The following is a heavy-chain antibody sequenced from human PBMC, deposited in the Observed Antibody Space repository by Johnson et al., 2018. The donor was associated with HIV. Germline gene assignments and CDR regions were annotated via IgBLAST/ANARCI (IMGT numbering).Heavy chain of an antibody. Sequence: QVQLVESGGGLVKPGGSLRLSCAASGFTFSDYYMSWIRQAPGKGLAWVSYISSSGSTIYYADSVKGRFTLSRDNAKNSLYLQMNSLRAEDTAVYYCARSEVSSGYYYTPFVDAFDIWGQGTMVTVSS. J-gene: IGHJ3*02. CDR1: GFTFSDYY. CDR2: ISSSGSTI. D-gene: IGHD3-22*01. V-gene: IGHV3-11*04. CDR3: ARSEVSSGYYYTPFVDAFDI.